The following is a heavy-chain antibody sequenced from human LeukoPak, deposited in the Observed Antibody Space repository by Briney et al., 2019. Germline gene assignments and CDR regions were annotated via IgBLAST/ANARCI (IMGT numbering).Heavy chain of an antibody. CDR1: GFTFSSYG. J-gene: IGHJ5*01. CDR3: AKDRAHSSGWFDY. CDR2: ISYDGSNK. Sequence: GGSLRLSCAASGFTFSSYGMHWVRQAPGKGLEWVAVISYDGSNKYYADSAKGRFTISRDNSKNTLYLQMNSLRAEDTAVYYCAKDRAHSSGWFDYWGQGTLVTVSS. V-gene: IGHV3-30*18. D-gene: IGHD6-19*01.